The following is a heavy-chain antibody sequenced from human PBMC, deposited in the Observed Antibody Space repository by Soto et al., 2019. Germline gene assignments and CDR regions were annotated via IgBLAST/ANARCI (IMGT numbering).Heavy chain of an antibody. CDR3: ARWLQFINYYYYGMDV. Sequence: SETLSLTCAVYGGSFSGYYWSWIRQPPGKGLEWIGEINHSVSTNYNPSLKSRVTISVDTSKNQFSLKLSSVTAADTAVYYCARWLQFINYYYYGMDVWGQGTTVTVSS. CDR1: GGSFSGYY. J-gene: IGHJ6*02. V-gene: IGHV4-34*01. D-gene: IGHD5-12*01. CDR2: INHSVST.